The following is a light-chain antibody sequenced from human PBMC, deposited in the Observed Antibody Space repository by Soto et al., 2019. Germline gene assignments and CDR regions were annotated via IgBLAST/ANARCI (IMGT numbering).Light chain of an antibody. CDR2: DVS. CDR1: SSDVGGYNY. CDR3: NSYTSTSTTFV. Sequence: QSALTQPASVSGSPGQSITISCTGTSSDVGGYNYVSWYQQHPGKAPKLMIYDVSNRPSGVSNRFSGSKSGNTASLTISGRLADDEADYYCNSYTSTSTTFVFGAGTKLTVL. V-gene: IGLV2-14*01. J-gene: IGLJ2*01.